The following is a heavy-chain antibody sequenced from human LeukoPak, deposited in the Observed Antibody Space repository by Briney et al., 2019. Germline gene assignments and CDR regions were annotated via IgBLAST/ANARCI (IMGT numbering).Heavy chain of an antibody. CDR1: GGSISSGNYY. CDR2: IYTSGST. CDR3: ARVFSDGYYYYYMDV. V-gene: IGHV4-61*02. Sequence: SQTLSLTCTVSGGSISSGNYYWSWIRQPAGKGLEWIGRIYTSGSTNYNPSLKSRVTMSVDTSKNQFSLKLSSVTAADTAVYYCARVFSDGYYYYYMDVWGKGTTVTVSS. D-gene: IGHD6-25*01. J-gene: IGHJ6*03.